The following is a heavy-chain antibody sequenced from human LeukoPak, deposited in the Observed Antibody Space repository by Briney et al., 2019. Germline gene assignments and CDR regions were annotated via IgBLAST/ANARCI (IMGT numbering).Heavy chain of an antibody. CDR1: GFTFSSYS. V-gene: IGHV3-21*01. CDR3: ARGVLTGYFSK. J-gene: IGHJ4*02. D-gene: IGHD3-9*01. CDR2: ISSSSSYI. Sequence: GGSLRLSCAASGFTFSSYSMNWVRQAPGKGLEWVSSISSSSSYIYYADSVKGRFTISRDNAKNSLYLQMNSLRAKDTAVYYCARGVLTGYFSKWGQGTLVTVSS.